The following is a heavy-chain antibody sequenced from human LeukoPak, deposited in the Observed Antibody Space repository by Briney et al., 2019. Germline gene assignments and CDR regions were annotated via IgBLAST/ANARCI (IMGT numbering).Heavy chain of an antibody. D-gene: IGHD1-14*01. CDR2: ISYDGSYK. CDR1: SFTFTTHC. Sequence: PWGSLRLSSAAPSFTFTTHCMHWVRQAPGKGLEWVAVISYDGSYKFYADSVKGRFTISRDNSKSTLYLQMNSLRAEDTAVYYCAKDRYHGLNPTPHSGQGTLVTVSS. CDR3: AKDRYHGLNPTPH. V-gene: IGHV3-30*18. J-gene: IGHJ4*02.